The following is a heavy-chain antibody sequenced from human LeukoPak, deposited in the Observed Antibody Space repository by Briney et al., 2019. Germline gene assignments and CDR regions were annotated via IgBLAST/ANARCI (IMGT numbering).Heavy chain of an antibody. V-gene: IGHV4-34*01. CDR2: INHSGST. CDR1: GGSFSGYY. J-gene: IGHJ6*03. D-gene: IGHD2-2*02. CDR3: ARMISGYCSSTSCYIGYYYYYYMDV. Sequence: SETLSLTCAVYGGSFSGYYWSSIRQPPGKGLEWIGEINHSGSTNYNPSLKSRVTISVDTSKNQFSLKLSSVTAADTAVYYCARMISGYCSSTSCYIGYYYYYYMDVWGKGTTVTVSS.